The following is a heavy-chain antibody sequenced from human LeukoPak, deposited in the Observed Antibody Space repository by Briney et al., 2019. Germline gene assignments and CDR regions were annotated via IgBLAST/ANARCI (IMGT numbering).Heavy chain of an antibody. V-gene: IGHV3-30*04. CDR3: ARGGYSSSSGFYYYYMDV. Sequence: GRSLRLSCAASEFTFSSNAMHWVRQAPGKGLEWVTIISYDGSNKYYADSVKGRFTISRDNSKNTLYLQMNSLRAEDTAVYYCARGGYSSSSGFYYYYMDVWGKGTTVTVSS. D-gene: IGHD6-6*01. CDR1: EFTFSSNA. J-gene: IGHJ6*03. CDR2: ISYDGSNK.